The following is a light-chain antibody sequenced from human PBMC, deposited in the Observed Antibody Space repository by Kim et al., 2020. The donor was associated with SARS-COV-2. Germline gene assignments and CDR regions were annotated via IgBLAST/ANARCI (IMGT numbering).Light chain of an antibody. J-gene: IGLJ2*01. V-gene: IGLV3-19*01. CDR2: AKN. Sequence: SSELTQDPAVSVALGKTVRITCQGDSLRRYYATWYQQNPGQAPIVVRYAKNNRPSGIPDRFSGSSPGTTASLTIHGTKEGDEADYSCTSRDSNDHVLFGG. CDR3: TSRDSNDHVL. CDR1: SLRRYY.